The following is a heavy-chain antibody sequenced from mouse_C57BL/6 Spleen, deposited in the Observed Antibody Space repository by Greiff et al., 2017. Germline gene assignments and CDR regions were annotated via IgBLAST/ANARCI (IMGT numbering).Heavy chain of an antibody. Sequence: QVQLQQSGAELVKPGASVKLSCKASGYTFTSYWMHWVKQRPGQGLEWIGMIHPNSGSTNYNEKFKSKATLTVDKSSSTAYMQLSSLTSEDSAVYYCAGELGWYFDVWGTGTTVTVSS. CDR2: IHPNSGST. CDR3: AGELGWYFDV. CDR1: GYTFTSYW. D-gene: IGHD4-1*01. V-gene: IGHV1-64*01. J-gene: IGHJ1*03.